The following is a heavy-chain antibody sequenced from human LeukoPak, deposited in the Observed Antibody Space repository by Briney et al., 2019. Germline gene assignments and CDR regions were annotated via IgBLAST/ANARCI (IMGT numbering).Heavy chain of an antibody. Sequence: ASVKVSCKASGYTFTGYYMHWVRQAPGQGLELMGWINPNSGGTNYAQKFQGRVTMTRDKSISTAYMELSRLRSEDTAVYYCARDKEYSSSWYVWFDPWGQGTLVTVSS. J-gene: IGHJ5*02. CDR1: GYTFTGYY. CDR2: INPNSGGT. V-gene: IGHV1-2*02. CDR3: ARDKEYSSSWYVWFDP. D-gene: IGHD6-13*01.